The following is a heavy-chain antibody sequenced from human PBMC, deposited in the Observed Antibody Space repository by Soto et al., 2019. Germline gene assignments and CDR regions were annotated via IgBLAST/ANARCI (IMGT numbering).Heavy chain of an antibody. Sequence: QVQLQQSGPGLVKPSQTVSLTCAICGDSVSNNGATWNWIRQSPSRGLEWLGRAYYRSRWLYDYATSVRGRISINPDTSKNRFSLQLNSVTPEDTAVYYCARHPPDFNSGFDYWGQGTPVTVSS. V-gene: IGHV6-1*01. CDR3: ARHPPDFNSGFDY. D-gene: IGHD2-15*01. J-gene: IGHJ4*02. CDR2: AYYRSRWLY. CDR1: GDSVSNNGAT.